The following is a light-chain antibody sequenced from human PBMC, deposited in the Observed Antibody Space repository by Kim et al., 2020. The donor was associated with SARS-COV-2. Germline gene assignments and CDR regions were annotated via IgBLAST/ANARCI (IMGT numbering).Light chain of an antibody. Sequence: EIVLTQSPGTLSLSLGERATLSCRASQSVSSSYLAWYQQKPGQAPRLLSYGASSRATGIPDRFSGSGSGTDFTLTISRLEPEDFAVYYCQQYGSSPTFGQGTKVDIK. V-gene: IGKV3-20*01. J-gene: IGKJ1*01. CDR2: GAS. CDR3: QQYGSSPT. CDR1: QSVSSSY.